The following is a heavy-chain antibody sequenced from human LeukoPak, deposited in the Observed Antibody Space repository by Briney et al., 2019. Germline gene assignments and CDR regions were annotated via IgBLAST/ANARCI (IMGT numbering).Heavy chain of an antibody. CDR1: GCIFIGYH. J-gene: IGHJ4*02. V-gene: IGHV1-2*02. Sequence: ASVQVTCKSSGCIFIGYHMHWLRPAPGKGLEWMGCINPNSWCTNFAQKCRRRVTMTRDTSISTAYMELSRLRSDDTAVYYCAREEPGVVPAAIVFDYWGQGTLVTVSS. CDR2: INPNSWCT. CDR3: AREEPGVVPAAIVFDY. D-gene: IGHD2-2*01.